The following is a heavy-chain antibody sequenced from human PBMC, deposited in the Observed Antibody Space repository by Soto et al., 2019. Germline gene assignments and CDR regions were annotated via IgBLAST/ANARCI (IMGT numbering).Heavy chain of an antibody. V-gene: IGHV4-34*01. CDR2: INHSGST. CDR1: GGSFSGYY. CDR3: ARGRSRGYSNLDY. J-gene: IGHJ4*02. Sequence: SETLSLTCAVYGGSFSGYYWSWIRQPPGKGLEWIGEINHSGSTNYNPSLKSRVTISVDTSKNQFSLKLSSVTAADTAVYYCARGRSRGYSNLDYWGQGTLVTVSS. D-gene: IGHD5-18*01.